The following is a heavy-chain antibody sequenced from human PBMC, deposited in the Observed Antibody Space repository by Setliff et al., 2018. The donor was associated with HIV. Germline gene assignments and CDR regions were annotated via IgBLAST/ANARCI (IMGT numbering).Heavy chain of an antibody. Sequence: GSLRLSCAASGITFSNYGMHWVRQAPGKGLEWVAVIWYDGNNKYYADSVKGRFTISRDNFKNTLYLQMNSLRAEDTAFYYCAKDSNYRGVAVRRGFYLDYWGQGKLVTVSS. CDR1: GITFSNYG. CDR3: AKDSNYRGVAVRRGFYLDY. J-gene: IGHJ4*02. D-gene: IGHD6-6*01. CDR2: IWYDGNNK. V-gene: IGHV3-30*02.